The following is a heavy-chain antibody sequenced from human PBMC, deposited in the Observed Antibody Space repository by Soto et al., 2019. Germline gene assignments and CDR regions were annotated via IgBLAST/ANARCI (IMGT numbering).Heavy chain of an antibody. V-gene: IGHV1-2*02. CDR3: ARSPGSAGWYDF. CDR1: GYTFIGYY. CDR2: INPNSGGT. Sequence: QVQLVQSGAEVKKPGASAKVSCKASGYTFIGYYMHWVRQAPGQGLEWMGWINPNSGGTSSAQKFRGRVTMTRDTSITTAYMELSSLRFDDTAVYYCARSPGSAGWYDFWGQGTLVTVSS. J-gene: IGHJ5*01. D-gene: IGHD6-13*01.